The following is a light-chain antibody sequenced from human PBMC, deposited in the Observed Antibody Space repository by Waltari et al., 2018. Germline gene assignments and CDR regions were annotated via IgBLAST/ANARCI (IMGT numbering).Light chain of an antibody. V-gene: IGLV1-47*01. J-gene: IGLJ3*02. Sequence: QSVLTQPPSASGTPGQRVTISCSGSNSNIGSNPVSWYQQFPGTAPKLVSYKNDPRPPGVPDRFSASKSGTAASLAISGLRSEDEADYYCAAWDDSPIGQVFGGGTKVTVL. CDR1: NSNIGSNP. CDR2: KND. CDR3: AAWDDSPIGQV.